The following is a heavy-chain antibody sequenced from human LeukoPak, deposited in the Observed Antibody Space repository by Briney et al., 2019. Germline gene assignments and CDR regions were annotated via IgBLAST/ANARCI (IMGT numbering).Heavy chain of an antibody. Sequence: GGSLILSCAASVLTLCSYGRQWGRRAPGRGLEWVAVIWYDGNNKYYADAVKGRFTIPRDNSKTTLYLQMNSRRAEDMAVYDCAKDLVGATYGWGQGTLVTVSS. D-gene: IGHD1-26*01. J-gene: IGHJ4*02. V-gene: IGHV3-33*06. CDR1: VLTLCSYG. CDR2: IWYDGNNK. CDR3: AKDLVGATYG.